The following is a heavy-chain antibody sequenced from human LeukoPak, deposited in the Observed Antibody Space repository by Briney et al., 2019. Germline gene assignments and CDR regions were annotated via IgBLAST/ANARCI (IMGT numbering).Heavy chain of an antibody. CDR2: IIPIFGTA. CDR1: GGTFSSYA. V-gene: IGHV1-69*06. D-gene: IGHD3-9*01. J-gene: IGHJ4*02. Sequence: AVKVSCKASGGTFSSYAISWVRQAPGQGLEWMGGIIPIFGTANYAQKFQGRVTITADKSTSTAYMELSSLRSEDTAVYYCASAPPTYYDILTGAEYYFDYWGQGNLVTVSS. CDR3: ASAPPTYYDILTGAEYYFDY.